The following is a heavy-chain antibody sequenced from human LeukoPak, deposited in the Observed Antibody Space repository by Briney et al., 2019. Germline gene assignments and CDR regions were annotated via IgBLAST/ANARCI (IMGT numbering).Heavy chain of an antibody. J-gene: IGHJ4*02. V-gene: IGHV3-23*01. CDR3: AKAAFSRTSYFDY. CDR1: GFTFSTYT. Sequence: GGSLRLSCAASGFTFSTYTMSWVRQAPGKGLEWVSAIGGSGGNTYYADSVKGRFTISRDNSKNTLYLQMDSLRADDTAVYYCAKAAFSRTSYFDYWGQGTLVTVSS. CDR2: IGGSGGNT. D-gene: IGHD3-3*02.